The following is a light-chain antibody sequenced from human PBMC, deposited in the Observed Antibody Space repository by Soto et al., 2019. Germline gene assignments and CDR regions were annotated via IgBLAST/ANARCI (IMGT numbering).Light chain of an antibody. V-gene: IGLV1-44*01. CDR3: EAGDDSLNGPV. J-gene: IGLJ2*01. CDR2: SDD. Sequence: QSVLIQPPSASGTPGQRVTISCSGSSSNIGRNTVNWYQHLPGTAPKLPLYSDDQRPSGVPDRFSGSRSGTSASLAISGLQSEDEADYYCEAGDDSLNGPVFGGGTKLTVL. CDR1: SSNIGRNT.